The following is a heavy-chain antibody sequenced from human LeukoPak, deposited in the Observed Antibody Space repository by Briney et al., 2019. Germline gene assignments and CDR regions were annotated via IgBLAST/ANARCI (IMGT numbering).Heavy chain of an antibody. J-gene: IGHJ6*02. CDR2: ISYDGSNK. CDR1: GFTFSSYA. D-gene: IGHD1-26*01. Sequence: PGGSLRLSCAASGFTFSSYAMHWVRQAPGKGLEWVAVISYDGSNKYYADSVKGRFTISRDNSKNTLYLQMNSLRAEDTAVYYCARGSGSYYHYSYGMDVWGQGTTVTVSS. V-gene: IGHV3-30-3*01. CDR3: ARGSGSYYHYSYGMDV.